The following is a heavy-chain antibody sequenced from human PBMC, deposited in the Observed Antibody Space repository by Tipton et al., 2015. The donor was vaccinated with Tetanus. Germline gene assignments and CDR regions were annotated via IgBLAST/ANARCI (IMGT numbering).Heavy chain of an antibody. V-gene: IGHV4-59*13. CDR1: GGSISTYY. D-gene: IGHD6-19*01. CDR3: ARIGWLQQNKPAFDI. CDR2: VHYTGKD. J-gene: IGHJ3*02. Sequence: TLSLTCIVSGGSISTYYWSWIRQRPGRGLEWVGYVHYTGKDNYNPSLRSRVTLSVDTSKNQFSLKLSSVTAADTAVYYCARIGWLQQNKPAFDIWGQGTVATVSS.